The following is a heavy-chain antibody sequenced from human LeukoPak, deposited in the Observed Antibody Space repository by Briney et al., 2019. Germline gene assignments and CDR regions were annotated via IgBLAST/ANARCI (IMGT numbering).Heavy chain of an antibody. V-gene: IGHV1-69*05. J-gene: IGHJ5*02. CDR1: GGTFSSYA. Sequence: SVKVSCKASGGTFSSYAISWVRQAPGQGLEWMGGIIPIFGTANYAQKFQGRVTITTDESTSTAYMELSSLRSEDTAVYYCARGSHGAEELWDNWFDPWGQGTLVTVSS. CDR2: IIPIFGTA. CDR3: ARGSHGAEELWDNWFDP. D-gene: IGHD1-7*01.